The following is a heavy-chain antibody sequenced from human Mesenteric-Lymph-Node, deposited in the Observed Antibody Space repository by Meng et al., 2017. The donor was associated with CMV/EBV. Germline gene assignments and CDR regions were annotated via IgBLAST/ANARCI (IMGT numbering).Heavy chain of an antibody. CDR2: ISSSSSYI. V-gene: IGHV3-21*01. Sequence: GESLKISCAASGFTFSSYSMNWVRQAPGKGLEWVSSISSSSSYIYYADSVKGRFTISRDNAKNSLYLQMNSLRAEDTAVYYCARGGWGDREYFDWLSLGDYWGQGTLVTVSS. J-gene: IGHJ4*02. CDR1: GFTFSSYS. CDR3: ARGGWGDREYFDWLSLGDY. D-gene: IGHD3-9*01.